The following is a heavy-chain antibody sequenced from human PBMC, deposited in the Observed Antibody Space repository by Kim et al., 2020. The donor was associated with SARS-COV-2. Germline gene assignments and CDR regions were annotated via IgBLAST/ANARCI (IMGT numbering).Heavy chain of an antibody. CDR1: GASISSGTYY. J-gene: IGHJ5*02. V-gene: IGHV4-31*03. Sequence: SETLSLTCTVSGASISSGTYYWSWIRQHPGKGLEWIGYMYNSGSTYYNPSLRSRVVISVDTSKNQFSLKLSSVTAADTAMYYCARDLTGTTRFDAWGQGTPVTVSS. CDR3: ARDLTGTTRFDA. D-gene: IGHD1-7*01. CDR2: MYNSGST.